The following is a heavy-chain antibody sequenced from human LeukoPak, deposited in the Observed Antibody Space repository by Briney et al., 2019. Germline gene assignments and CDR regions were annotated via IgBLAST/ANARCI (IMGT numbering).Heavy chain of an antibody. D-gene: IGHD4-11*01. V-gene: IGHV4-34*01. CDR3: ARGVYSDFTNDY. Sequence: PSETLSLTCAVYGGSFSGYYWSWIRQPPGKGLEWIGEINHSGSTNYNPSLKSRVTISVDTSKNQFSPKLSSVAAADTAVYYCARGVYSDFTNDYWGQGTLVTVSS. J-gene: IGHJ4*02. CDR1: GGSFSGYY. CDR2: INHSGST.